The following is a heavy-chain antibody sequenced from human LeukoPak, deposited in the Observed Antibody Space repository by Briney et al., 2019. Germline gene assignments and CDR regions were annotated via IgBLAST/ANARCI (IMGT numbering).Heavy chain of an antibody. D-gene: IGHD3-3*01. V-gene: IGHV4-39*01. J-gene: IGHJ6*02. CDR2: IYYSGNT. Sequence: SETLSLTCTVSGGSISSSSYYWGWIRQPPGKGLEWIGTIYYSGNTYYNPSLKSRVTISVGTSKNQFSLNLSSVTAADTSVYYCARGQGRYDFWSGYLGYYYYGMDVWGQGTTVTVSS. CDR1: GGSISSSSYY. CDR3: ARGQGRYDFWSGYLGYYYYGMDV.